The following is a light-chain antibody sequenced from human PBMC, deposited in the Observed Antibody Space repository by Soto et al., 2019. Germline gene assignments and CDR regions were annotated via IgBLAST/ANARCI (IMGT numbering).Light chain of an antibody. CDR3: QQYNSYSPRT. CDR2: DAS. Sequence: DIQMTQSPSTLSASVGDRVTITCRASQSISSWLAWYQQKPGKAPKLLIYDASSFESGVPSRFSGSGSETEFILTISSLQPDDFATYYCQQYNSYSPRTFGQGTKVEIK. CDR1: QSISSW. V-gene: IGKV1-5*01. J-gene: IGKJ1*01.